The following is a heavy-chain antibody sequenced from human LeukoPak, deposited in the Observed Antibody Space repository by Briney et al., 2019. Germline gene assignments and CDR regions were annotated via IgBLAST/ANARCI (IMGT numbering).Heavy chain of an antibody. CDR1: GFTFSNYS. CDR3: AKNDFFDY. CDR2: ISSDSSTI. J-gene: IGHJ4*02. Sequence: TGGSLRLSCAASGFTFSNYSMNWVRQAPGKGLEWVSYISSDSSTINYGDSVKGRFTISRDNAKNSLYLQMNSLRAGDTAVYYCAKNDFFDYWGQGTLVTVSS. V-gene: IGHV3-48*01. D-gene: IGHD1-1*01.